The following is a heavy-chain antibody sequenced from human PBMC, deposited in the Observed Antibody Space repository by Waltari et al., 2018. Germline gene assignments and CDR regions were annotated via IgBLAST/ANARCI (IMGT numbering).Heavy chain of an antibody. V-gene: IGHV3-74*01. CDR3: VRDLHGGNDY. CDR1: SFPFSSYW. Sequence: EVQLVESGGGLVQPGGSLRLSCAASSFPFSSYWMHWVRQVPGKGLRWVAHMNKDARIINYADPVKGRFTISRDNAKSTLYLQMNRLRAEDTAIYYCVRDLHGGNDYWGQGTLVTVSS. D-gene: IGHD2-15*01. CDR2: MNKDARII. J-gene: IGHJ4*02.